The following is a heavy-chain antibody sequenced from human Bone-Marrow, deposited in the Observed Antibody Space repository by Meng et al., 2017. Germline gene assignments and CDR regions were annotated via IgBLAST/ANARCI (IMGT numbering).Heavy chain of an antibody. V-gene: IGHV4-34*01. J-gene: IGHJ4*02. D-gene: IGHD4-11*01. CDR3: ARGPTTMAHDFDY. CDR1: GGSFSYYY. Sequence: QVALQQWGGGLFNPSEALSLPWVVSGGSFSYYYWGWIRQPPGKGLEWIGEINHSGSTNYNPSLESRATISVDTSQNNLSLKLSSVTAADSAVYYCARGPTTMAHDFDYWGQGTLVTVSS. CDR2: INHSGST.